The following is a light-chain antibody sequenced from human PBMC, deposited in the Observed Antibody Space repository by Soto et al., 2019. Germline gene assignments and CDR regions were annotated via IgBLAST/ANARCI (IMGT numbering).Light chain of an antibody. CDR2: GAS. V-gene: IGKV3D-15*01. Sequence: EILMTQSPATLSVSPGERATLSCRASQSVSSNLAWYQQKPGKAPRLLIYGASNRATGIPERFSGSGSGTDLTITISRLENEDFEVYYCQQYNTYTRTFGQGTKVDIK. CDR3: QQYNTYTRT. CDR1: QSVSSN. J-gene: IGKJ1*01.